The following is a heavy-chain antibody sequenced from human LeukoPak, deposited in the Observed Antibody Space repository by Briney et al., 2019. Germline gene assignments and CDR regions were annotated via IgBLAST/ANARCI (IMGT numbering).Heavy chain of an antibody. CDR1: GFSFSTYD. Sequence: GGSLRLSCVGSGFSFSTYDIGWVRQTPGKGLEWVSAISTTGGYTEDADSVKGWFTISRDNSQNTLLLQMHSLRAEDTAVYYCAKKPATIKFPFDIWGQGTLVTVS. CDR3: AKKPATIKFPFDI. J-gene: IGHJ4*02. V-gene: IGHV3-23*01. D-gene: IGHD5-24*01. CDR2: ISTTGGYT.